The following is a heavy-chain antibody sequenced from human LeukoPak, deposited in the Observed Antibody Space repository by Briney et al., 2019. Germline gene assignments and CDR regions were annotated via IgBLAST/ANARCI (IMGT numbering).Heavy chain of an antibody. J-gene: IGHJ4*02. CDR2: IYRIGSTI. CDR3: ARDWGYCSSTSCYDPLYYFDY. V-gene: IGHV3-11*01. D-gene: IGHD2-2*01. Sequence: GGALRLSCAASGFTFSDYYMSWIRQAPGEGLGGGFYIYRIGSTIYYADSVKDRFTISRDNAKNSLYLQMNSLRAEDTAVYYCARDWGYCSSTSCYDPLYYFDYWGQGTLVTVSS. CDR1: GFTFSDYY.